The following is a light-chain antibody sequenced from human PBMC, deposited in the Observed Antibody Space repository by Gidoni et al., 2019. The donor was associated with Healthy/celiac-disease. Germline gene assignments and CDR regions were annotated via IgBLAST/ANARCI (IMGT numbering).Light chain of an antibody. CDR3: QQYNSYSVT. J-gene: IGKJ1*01. CDR2: KAS. Sequence: SASVGDRVTITCRASQRISSWLAWYQQKPGKAPKLLIYKASSLESGVPSRFSGSGSGTEFTLTISSLQPDDFATYYCQQYNSYSVTFGQGTKVEIK. CDR1: QRISSW. V-gene: IGKV1-5*03.